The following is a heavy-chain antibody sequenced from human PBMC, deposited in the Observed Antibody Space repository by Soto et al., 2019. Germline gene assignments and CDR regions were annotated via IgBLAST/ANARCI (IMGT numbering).Heavy chain of an antibody. CDR2: ISWNSGSI. J-gene: IGHJ4*02. V-gene: IGHV3-9*01. CDR3: AKDRRDSSGYRGFDY. CDR1: GFTFDDYA. D-gene: IGHD3-22*01. Sequence: GGSLRLSCAASGFTFDDYAMHWVRQAPGKGLGWVSGISWNSGSIGYADSVKGRFTISRDNAKNSLYLQMNSLRAEDTAVYYCAKDRRDSSGYRGFDYWGQGTLVTVSS.